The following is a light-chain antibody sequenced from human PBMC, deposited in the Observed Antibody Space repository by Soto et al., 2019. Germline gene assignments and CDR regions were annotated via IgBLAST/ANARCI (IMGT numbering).Light chain of an antibody. CDR3: QQVDSYPRT. J-gene: IGKJ3*01. CDR2: SAS. V-gene: IGKV1-9*01. CDR1: QAIGSY. Sequence: IQLTQSPASLSAYVGDTVTITCRASQAIGSYFAWYQQRPGTAPKLLIYSASTLHSGVPSRFSGRGSGTDFTLTIISLHPEDFATYYCQQVDSYPRTFGPGTTVEI.